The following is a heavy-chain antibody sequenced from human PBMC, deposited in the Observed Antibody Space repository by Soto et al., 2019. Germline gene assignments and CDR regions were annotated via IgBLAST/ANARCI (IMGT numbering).Heavy chain of an antibody. Sequence: QVQLVQSGAEVKKPGSSVKVSCKTSGGTFSTYGITWVRQAPGQGLEWMGGIIPILGTSNYAQKFQGRVTISADASKTIAYMELSSLRSEDTAVYYCASARFLVDTLGWFDPWGQGTLVTVSS. CDR1: GGTFSTYG. J-gene: IGHJ5*02. D-gene: IGHD1-26*01. CDR3: ASARFLVDTLGWFDP. CDR2: IIPILGTS. V-gene: IGHV1-69*01.